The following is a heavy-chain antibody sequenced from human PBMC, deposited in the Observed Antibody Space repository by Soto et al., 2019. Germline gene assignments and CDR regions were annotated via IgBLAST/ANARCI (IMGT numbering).Heavy chain of an antibody. J-gene: IGHJ4*02. CDR1: GFTFSSYA. Sequence: EVQLLESGGGLVQPGGSLRLSCAASGFTFSSYAMSWVSQAPGKGLAWVSGISVSGGSTYYADSVKGRFTISRDNSKNTLYLQMNSLRAEDTAVYYCASNTRYDPPDYWGQGTLVTVSS. D-gene: IGHD3-16*01. CDR3: ASNTRYDPPDY. CDR2: ISVSGGST. V-gene: IGHV3-23*01.